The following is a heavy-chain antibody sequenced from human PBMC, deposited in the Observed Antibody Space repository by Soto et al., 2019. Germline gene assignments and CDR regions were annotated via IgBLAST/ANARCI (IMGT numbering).Heavy chain of an antibody. CDR3: AREGSYGGVQH. CDR1: GGSISSYY. V-gene: IGHV4-59*01. Sequence: QVQLQESGPGLVKPSETLSLTCTVSGGSISSYYWTWIRQPPGKGLEWIGYIYSSGSTKYNPSLKSRVTISVDTSKNQFSLKLSSMTAADTAVFYRAREGSYGGVQHWGQGTLVTVSS. CDR2: IYSSGST. J-gene: IGHJ1*01. D-gene: IGHD5-18*01.